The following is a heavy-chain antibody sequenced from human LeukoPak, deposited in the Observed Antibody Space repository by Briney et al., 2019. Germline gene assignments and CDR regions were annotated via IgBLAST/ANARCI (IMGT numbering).Heavy chain of an antibody. CDR2: ISAYNGNT. J-gene: IGHJ4*02. CDR1: GYTFTSYG. CDR3: ARTRVEGGYAMGALDY. Sequence: ASVKVSCKASGYTFTSYGISWVRQAPGQGLEWMGWISAYNGNTNYAQKLQGRVTMTTDTSTSTAYMELSSLRAEDTAVYYCARTRVEGGYAMGALDYWGQGTLVTVSS. V-gene: IGHV1-18*01. D-gene: IGHD5-12*01.